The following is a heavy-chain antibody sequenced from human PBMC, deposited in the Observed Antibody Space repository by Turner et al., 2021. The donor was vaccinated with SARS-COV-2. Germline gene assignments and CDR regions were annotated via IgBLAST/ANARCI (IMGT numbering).Heavy chain of an antibody. CDR2: FDPEDAET. CDR3: ATGYAYCGGDCSIYF. D-gene: IGHD2-21*02. J-gene: IGHJ4*02. V-gene: IGHV1-24*01. CDR1: GYPLTELS. Sequence: QVQLVQSGAEVKKPGASVKVSCKVSGYPLTELSMHWVRQAPGKGLEWMGGFDPEDAETVYAQKFQGRVTMTEDTSTDTAYMELSSLRSEDTAVYYCATGYAYCGGDCSIYFWGQGTLVTVSS.